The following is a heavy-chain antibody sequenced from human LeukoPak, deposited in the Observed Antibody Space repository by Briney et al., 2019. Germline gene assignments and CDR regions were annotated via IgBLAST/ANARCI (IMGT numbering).Heavy chain of an antibody. V-gene: IGHV3-30*02. CDR3: AKVPTTVTFYYYYYGMDV. D-gene: IGHD4-17*01. J-gene: IGHJ6*02. CDR1: GFTFSSYG. CDR2: IRYDGSNK. Sequence: PGGSLRLSCAASGFTFSSYGMHWVRQVPGKGLEGVAFIRYDGSNKYYADSVKGRFTISRDNSKNTLYLQMNSLRAEDTAVYYCAKVPTTVTFYYYYYGMDVWGQGTTVTVSS.